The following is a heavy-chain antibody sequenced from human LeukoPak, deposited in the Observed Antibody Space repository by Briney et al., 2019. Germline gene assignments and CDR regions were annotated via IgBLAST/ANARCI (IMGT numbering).Heavy chain of an antibody. CDR2: IWYDGSIQ. Sequence: TGGSLRLSCAASGFTFSIFGMHWVRQAPGKGLEWVALIWYDGSIQYYADSVKGRFTISRDNSKNTLYLQMDSLRAEDTAVYYCSRDTADDAFDIWGQGTMVTVSS. J-gene: IGHJ3*02. V-gene: IGHV3-33*01. CDR1: GFTFSIFG. CDR3: SRDTADDAFDI.